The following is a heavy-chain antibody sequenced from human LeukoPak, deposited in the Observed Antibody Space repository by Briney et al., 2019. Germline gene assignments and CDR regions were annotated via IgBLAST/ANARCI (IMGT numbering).Heavy chain of an antibody. CDR3: TTGPVRWRQLLDF. V-gene: IGHV3-15*01. J-gene: IGHJ4*02. CDR2: IKSNTDGGTT. CDR1: GFTFSNAW. Sequence: PGGSLRLSCAASGFTFSNAWMSWVRQAPGKGLEWVGRIKSNTDGGTTDYAAPVKGRFTLSRDDSKNTVYLQMNSLETEDTAVYYCTTGPVRWRQLLDFWGQGTLVTVSS. D-gene: IGHD5-24*01.